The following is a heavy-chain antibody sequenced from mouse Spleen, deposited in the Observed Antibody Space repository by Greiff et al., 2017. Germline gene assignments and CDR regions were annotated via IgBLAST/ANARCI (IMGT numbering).Heavy chain of an antibody. CDR3: ARFYYGSRDY. J-gene: IGHJ2*01. Sequence: QVQLPQSGAELARPGASVKLSCKASGYTFTSYGISWVKQRTGQGLEWIGEFYPRSGNTYYNENFKGKATLTVAKPSSTAYMQLSSLTSECSAVYYWARFYYGSRDYWGQGTTLAVSS. CDR2: FYPRSGNT. CDR1: GYTFTSYG. D-gene: IGHD1-1*01. V-gene: IGHV1-81*01.